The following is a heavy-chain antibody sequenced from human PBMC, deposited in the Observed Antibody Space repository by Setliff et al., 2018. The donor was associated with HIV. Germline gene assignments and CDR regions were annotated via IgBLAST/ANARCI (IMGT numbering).Heavy chain of an antibody. CDR2: SNSDGSST. D-gene: IGHD1-1*01. CDR1: GFTFSSFA. J-gene: IGHJ5*02. CDR3: ARTSTTTGTTLNWFDP. V-gene: IGHV3-74*01. Sequence: GGSLRLSCAASGFTFSSFAMTWVRQAPGKGLEWVSHSNSDGSSTTYADSVKGRFTISRDNAKNSLYLQMNSLRVEDTAVYYCARTSTTTGTTLNWFDPWGQGTLVTVSS.